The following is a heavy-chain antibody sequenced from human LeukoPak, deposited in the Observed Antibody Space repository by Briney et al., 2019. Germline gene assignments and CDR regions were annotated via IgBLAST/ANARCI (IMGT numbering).Heavy chain of an antibody. Sequence: GGSLRLSCAASGFTFSSYSMNWVRQAPGKGLEWVSYISSSSSTIYYADSVKGRFTISRDNAKNSLYLQMNSLRAEDTVVYYCAREGVDYDFWSGYYRYYMDVWGKGTTVTVSS. V-gene: IGHV3-48*01. CDR1: GFTFSSYS. J-gene: IGHJ6*03. CDR2: ISSSSSTI. D-gene: IGHD3-3*01. CDR3: AREGVDYDFWSGYYRYYMDV.